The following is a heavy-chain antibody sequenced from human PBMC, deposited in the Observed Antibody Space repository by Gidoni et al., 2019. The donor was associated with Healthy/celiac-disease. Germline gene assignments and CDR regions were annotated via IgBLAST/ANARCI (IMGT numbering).Heavy chain of an antibody. Sequence: EVQLVESGGGLVQPGGSLRLSCAASGFTFSSYSMHWVRQAPGKGLEWVSYISSSDSTRYYADSVKGRFTISRYNAKNSLYLQMSSLRDEDTAVYYCARDRGFGELSPACEFDYWGQGTLVTVSS. CDR1: GFTFSSYS. D-gene: IGHD3-10*01. CDR2: ISSSDSTR. V-gene: IGHV3-48*02. CDR3: ARDRGFGELSPACEFDY. J-gene: IGHJ4*02.